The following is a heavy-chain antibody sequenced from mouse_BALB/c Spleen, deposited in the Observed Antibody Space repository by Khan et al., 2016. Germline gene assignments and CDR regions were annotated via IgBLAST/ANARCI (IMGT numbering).Heavy chain of an antibody. J-gene: IGHJ3*01. D-gene: IGHD2-12*01. CDR1: GYSFNDYI. CDR3: ARHGDSYCFAY. V-gene: IGHV1-62-2*01. CDR2: FYPGSGSI. Sequence: QVHLQQPGAELVKPGASVKLSCKASGYSFNDYIIYWIKQRSGQGLEWIGWFYPGSGSIKYNEKFKDKATLTADKSSSTVYMEFSRLTSEDSAVYFCARHGDSYCFAYWGQGTLVTVSA.